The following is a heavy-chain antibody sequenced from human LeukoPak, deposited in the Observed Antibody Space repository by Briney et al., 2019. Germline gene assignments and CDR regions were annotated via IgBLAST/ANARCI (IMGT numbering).Heavy chain of an antibody. CDR3: ARNGGRWTMVRGDGFYFDY. CDR2: ISYDGSHK. J-gene: IGHJ4*02. Sequence: PGRSLRLSCAASGFTFSRYGLHWVRQAPGKGLEWVAVISYDGSHKNYADSVKGRFTISRDTSKNTLYLQMHSLRTEDTAVYYCARNGGRWTMVRGDGFYFDYWGQGTLVTVSS. V-gene: IGHV3-30*03. CDR1: GFTFSRYG. D-gene: IGHD3-10*01.